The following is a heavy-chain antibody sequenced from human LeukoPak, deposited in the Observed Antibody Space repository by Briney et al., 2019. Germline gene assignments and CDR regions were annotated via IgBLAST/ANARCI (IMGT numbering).Heavy chain of an antibody. J-gene: IGHJ6*03. D-gene: IGHD5-12*01. CDR3: ARSLATSDYYMDV. Sequence: PRGSLRLSCAASGFTFSNYAMHWVRQAPGKGLEWVAVISYDGSNKYYADSVKGRFTISRDNSKNTLYLQMSSLRAEDTAVYYCARSLATSDYYMDVWGKGTTVTVSS. CDR2: ISYDGSNK. V-gene: IGHV3-30*04. CDR1: GFTFSNYA.